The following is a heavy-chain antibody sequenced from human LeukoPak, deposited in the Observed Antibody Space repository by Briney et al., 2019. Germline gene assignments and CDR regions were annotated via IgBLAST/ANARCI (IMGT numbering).Heavy chain of an antibody. CDR1: GFSFISYG. V-gene: IGHV3-30*18. J-gene: IGHJ4*02. CDR2: MSEGGWRK. CDR3: AKRPSDYGDYVSYFDY. Sequence: GGSLTLSCAASGFSFISYGMHWVRRAPGRGREWVGVMSEGGWRKDYADSVKGRFTISRDNSKETLYMQMNSLRAEDTAVYYCAKRPSDYGDYVSYFDYWGQGTLVTVSS. D-gene: IGHD4-17*01.